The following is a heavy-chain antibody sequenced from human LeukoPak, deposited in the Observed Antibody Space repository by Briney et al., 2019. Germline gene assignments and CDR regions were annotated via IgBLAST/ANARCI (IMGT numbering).Heavy chain of an antibody. Sequence: PSETLSLTCIVSGDSISSYYWSWIRQPPGKGLEWSGYTSHSGSTNSNPSQKSRVTISVDTSKNQFSLTLSSVTAADTAMYYCARAGKTSRSYDYWGQGTLVTVSS. CDR1: GDSISSYY. V-gene: IGHV4-59*01. CDR3: ARAGKTSRSYDY. D-gene: IGHD3-10*01. J-gene: IGHJ4*02. CDR2: TSHSGST.